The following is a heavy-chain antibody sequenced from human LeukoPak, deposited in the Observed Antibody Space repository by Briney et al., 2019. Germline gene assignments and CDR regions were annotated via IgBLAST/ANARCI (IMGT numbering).Heavy chain of an antibody. CDR1: GGSISSYY. D-gene: IGHD3-3*01. CDR3: ARGVQRITIFGVVASRFDP. Sequence: SETLSLTCTVSGGSISSYYWSWIRQPAGKGLEWIGRIYTSGSTNYNPSLKSRVTMSVDTSKNQFSLKLSSVTAADTAVYYCARGVQRITIFGVVASRFDPWGQGTLVTVSS. J-gene: IGHJ5*02. V-gene: IGHV4-4*07. CDR2: IYTSGST.